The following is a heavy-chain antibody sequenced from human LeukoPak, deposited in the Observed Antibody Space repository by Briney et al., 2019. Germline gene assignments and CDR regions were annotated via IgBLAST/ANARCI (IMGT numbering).Heavy chain of an antibody. V-gene: IGHV3-49*03. D-gene: IGHD2-2*01. CDR2: IRSKVYGGTT. Sequence: RSLRLSCTASGFTFGDYAMSWFRQAPGKGLEWVGFIRSKVYGGTTEYAASVKGRFTISRDDFKSIAYLQMNSLKTEDTAVYYCTRAPAAKSNWFDPWGQGTLVIVSS. CDR3: TRAPAAKSNWFDP. CDR1: GFTFGDYA. J-gene: IGHJ5*02.